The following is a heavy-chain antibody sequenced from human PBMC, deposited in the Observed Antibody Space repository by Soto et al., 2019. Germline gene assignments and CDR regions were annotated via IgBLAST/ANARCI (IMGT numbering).Heavy chain of an antibody. J-gene: IGHJ4*02. CDR2: ISGSGGST. CDR1: GFTFSSYA. Sequence: GGSLRLSCAASGFTFSSYAMSWVRQAPGKGLEWVSAISGSGGSTYYADSAKGRFTISRDNSKNTLYLQMNSLRAEDTAVYYCATVPPRQTTVASYFDYWGEGTLVTVSS. V-gene: IGHV3-23*01. CDR3: ATVPPRQTTVASYFDY. D-gene: IGHD4-17*01.